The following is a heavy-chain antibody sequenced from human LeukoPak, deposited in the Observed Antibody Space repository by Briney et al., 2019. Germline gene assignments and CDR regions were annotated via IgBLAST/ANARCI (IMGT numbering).Heavy chain of an antibody. Sequence: AGGSLRLSCAASGFTFDDYAMHWVRQAPGKGLEWVSGISWNSGSIGYADSVKGRFTISRDNAKNSLYLQMNSLRAGDTALYYCAKDMRDILTGPDYWGQGTLVTVSS. D-gene: IGHD3-9*01. CDR2: ISWNSGSI. V-gene: IGHV3-9*01. CDR3: AKDMRDILTGPDY. J-gene: IGHJ4*02. CDR1: GFTFDDYA.